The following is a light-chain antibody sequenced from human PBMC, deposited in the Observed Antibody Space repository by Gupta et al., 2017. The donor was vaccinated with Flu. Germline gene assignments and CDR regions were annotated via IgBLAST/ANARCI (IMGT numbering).Light chain of an antibody. CDR2: GAS. J-gene: IGKJ4*01. Sequence: ELVLTQSPRTLSLSPGERATLSCRASQSVSSSYLAWYQQKPGQAPRLLIYGASSRATGIPDRFSGSGSGTDFTLTISRLEPEDFAVYYCQQYGSSPLTFGGGTKVEIK. V-gene: IGKV3-20*01. CDR1: QSVSSSY. CDR3: QQYGSSPLT.